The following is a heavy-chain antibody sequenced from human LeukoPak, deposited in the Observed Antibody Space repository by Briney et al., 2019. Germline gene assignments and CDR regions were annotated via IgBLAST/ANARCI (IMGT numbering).Heavy chain of an antibody. D-gene: IGHD3-22*01. J-gene: IGHJ4*02. Sequence: GGSLRLSCAASGFTFSSYSMNWVRQAPGKGLEWVSSISSSSSYIYYADSVKGRFTISRDNAKNSLSLQMNSLRAEDTAVYYCASRSYDSSGYYYGEFDYWGQGTLVTVSS. CDR2: ISSSSSYI. CDR1: GFTFSSYS. V-gene: IGHV3-21*01. CDR3: ASRSYDSSGYYYGEFDY.